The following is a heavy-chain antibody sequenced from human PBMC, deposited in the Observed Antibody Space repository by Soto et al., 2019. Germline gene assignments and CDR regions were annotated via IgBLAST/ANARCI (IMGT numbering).Heavy chain of an antibody. CDR3: ARGRKGYSGSWYVD. CDR2: INHSGST. CDR1: GGSFSGYC. Sequence: QVQLQQWGAGLLKPSETLSLTCAVYGGSFSGYCWSWIRQPPGKGLEWIGEINHSGSTNYNPSLKSRATISVDTSKNHFSLKLSSVTAADTAVYYCARGRKGYSGSWYVDWGQGTLVTVSS. V-gene: IGHV4-34*01. J-gene: IGHJ4*02. D-gene: IGHD6-13*01.